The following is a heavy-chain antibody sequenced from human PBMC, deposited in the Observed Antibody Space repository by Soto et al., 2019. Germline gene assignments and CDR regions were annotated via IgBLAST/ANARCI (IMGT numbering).Heavy chain of an antibody. CDR3: VKDLPNGSVDH. Sequence: EVQLVESGGDLVQPGRSLRLSCAASGFNFADFVMHWVRQAPGKGLEYVSGIWTDSSRRAYAGSVKGRFIISRDNAKNALYLEMNSLRTDDTAVYYCVKDLPNGSVDHCGQGTLVTVSS. CDR1: GFNFADFV. V-gene: IGHV3-9*01. CDR2: IWTDSSRR. J-gene: IGHJ4*02. D-gene: IGHD2-8*01.